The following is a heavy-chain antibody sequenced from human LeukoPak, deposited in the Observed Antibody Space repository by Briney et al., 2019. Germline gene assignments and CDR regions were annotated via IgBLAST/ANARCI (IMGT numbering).Heavy chain of an antibody. D-gene: IGHD5-12*01. CDR1: GFTFSDYY. Sequence: GGSLRLSCAASGFTFSDYYMSWIRQAPGKGLEWVSYISSSGSTTYYADSVKGRFTISRDNAKNSLYLQMNSLRAEDTAVYYCARVFSRWLQAFDYWGQGTLVTVSS. CDR3: ARVFSRWLQAFDY. CDR2: ISSSGSTT. J-gene: IGHJ4*02. V-gene: IGHV3-11*01.